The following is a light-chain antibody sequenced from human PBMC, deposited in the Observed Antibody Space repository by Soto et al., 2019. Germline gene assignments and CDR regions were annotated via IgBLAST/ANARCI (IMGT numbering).Light chain of an antibody. CDR1: SSDVGTYNL. J-gene: IGLJ1*01. CDR3: SSYTTSSTGV. CDR2: EGT. Sequence: QSALTQPASVSGSPGQSITMSCTGTSSDVGTYNLVSWYQHHPGKAPKLMIYEGTKRPSGVSNRFSGSKSGNTASLTISGLQAEDEADYYCSSYTTSSTGVFGTGTKLTVL. V-gene: IGLV2-14*02.